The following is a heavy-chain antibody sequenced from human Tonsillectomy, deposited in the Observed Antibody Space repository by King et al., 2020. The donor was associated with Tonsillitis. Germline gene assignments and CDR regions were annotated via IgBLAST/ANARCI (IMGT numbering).Heavy chain of an antibody. V-gene: IGHV2-5*02. J-gene: IGHJ3*02. CDR3: AHKKNIVVVPAATDAFDI. Sequence: VGWIRQPPGNDLEWLALIYWDDDKRYSPSLKSRLTITQDTSKNLVVLTMTNMDPVDTATYYCAHKKNIVVVPAATDAFDILGQGTMVSVS. CDR2: IYWDDDK. D-gene: IGHD2-2*01.